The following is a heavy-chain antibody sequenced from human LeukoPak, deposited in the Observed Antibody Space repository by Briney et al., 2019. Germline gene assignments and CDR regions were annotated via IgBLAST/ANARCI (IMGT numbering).Heavy chain of an antibody. Sequence: SETLSLTCTVSGGSISSSSYYWGWIRQPPGKGLEWIGSIYYSGSTNYNPSLKSRVTMSVDTSKNQFSLKLSSVTAADTAVYYCAGMDYGGNSFWGQGTLVTVSS. J-gene: IGHJ4*02. CDR1: GGSISSSSYY. CDR2: IYYSGST. CDR3: AGMDYGGNSF. D-gene: IGHD4-23*01. V-gene: IGHV4-39*07.